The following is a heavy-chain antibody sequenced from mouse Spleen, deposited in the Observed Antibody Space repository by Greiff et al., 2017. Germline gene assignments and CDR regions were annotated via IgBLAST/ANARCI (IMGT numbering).Heavy chain of an antibody. J-gene: IGHJ3*01. V-gene: IGHV1-72*01. CDR2: LDPNSGGT. CDR3: AREGITTVGAY. Sequence: VHLPQPGAELVKPGASVKLSCQASGYTFTSYWLHWVKQRPGRGLEWIGRLDPNSGGTKYNEKFKSKATLTVDQPSSPAYMQLSSLTSEDSAVYYCAREGITTVGAYWGQGTLVTVSA. CDR1: GYTFTSYW. D-gene: IGHD1-1*01.